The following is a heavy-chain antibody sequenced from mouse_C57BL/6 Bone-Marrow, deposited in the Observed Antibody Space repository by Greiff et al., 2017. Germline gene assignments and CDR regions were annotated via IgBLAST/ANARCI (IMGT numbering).Heavy chain of an antibody. V-gene: IGHV7-3*01. CDR1: GFTFTDYY. CDR3: ARYYGSSPMDY. Sequence: EVMLVESGGGLVQPGGSLSLSCAASGFTFTDYYMSWVRQPPGKALEWLGFIRNKANGYTTEYSASVKGRFTISRDNSQSILYLQMNALRAEDSATYYCARYYGSSPMDYWGQGTSVTVSS. CDR2: IRNKANGYTT. J-gene: IGHJ4*01. D-gene: IGHD1-1*01.